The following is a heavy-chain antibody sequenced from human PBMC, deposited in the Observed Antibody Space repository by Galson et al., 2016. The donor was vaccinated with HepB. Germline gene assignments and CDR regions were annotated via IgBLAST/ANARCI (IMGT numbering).Heavy chain of an antibody. V-gene: IGHV3-21*01. CDR3: AGDSYTSGWYLAGYFDP. CDR2: INGFSTYT. J-gene: IGHJ4*02. CDR1: GFTYSDYS. D-gene: IGHD6-19*01. Sequence: SLRLSCAASGFTYSDYSMNWVRQAPGKGLEWVSSINGFSTYTKYADSVKGRFTISRDNAQNSLYLEMNSLRPEDTAVYFCAGDSYTSGWYLAGYFDPWGQGTLVTVSS.